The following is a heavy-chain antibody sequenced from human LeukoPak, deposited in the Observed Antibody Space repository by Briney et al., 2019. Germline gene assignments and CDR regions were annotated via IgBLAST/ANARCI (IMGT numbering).Heavy chain of an antibody. D-gene: IGHD1-1*01. V-gene: IGHV3-7*01. CDR2: IKQDGTEK. Sequence: QPGRSLRLSCAASGFTFSSYGMHWVRQAPGKGLGWVANIKQDGTEKYYVDSVKGRFTISRDNPKNSLYLQMNSLKAEDTAVYYCAKYRVGEPWTFDYWGQGTLVTVSS. CDR1: GFTFSSYG. J-gene: IGHJ4*02. CDR3: AKYRVGEPWTFDY.